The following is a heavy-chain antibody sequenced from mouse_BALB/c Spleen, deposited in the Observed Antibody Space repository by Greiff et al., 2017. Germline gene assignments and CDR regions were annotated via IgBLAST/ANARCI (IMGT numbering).Heavy chain of an antibody. V-gene: IGHV1S137*01. J-gene: IGHJ3*01. CDR3: ARLGYGRKGFAY. CDR2: ISTYYGDA. Sequence: QVQLQQSGAELVRPGVSVKISCKGSGYTFTDYAMHWVKQSHAKSLEWIGVISTYYGDASYNQKFKGKATMTVDKSSSTAYMELARLTSEDSAIYYCARLGYGRKGFAYWGQGTLVTVS. CDR1: GYTFTDYA. D-gene: IGHD2-10*02.